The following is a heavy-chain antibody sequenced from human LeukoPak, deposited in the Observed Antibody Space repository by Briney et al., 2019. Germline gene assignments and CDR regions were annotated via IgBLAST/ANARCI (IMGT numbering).Heavy chain of an antibody. V-gene: IGHV3-9*01. D-gene: IGHD5/OR15-5a*01. J-gene: IGHJ4*02. Sequence: GGSLRLSCAASGFTFDDYAMHWFRQAPGKGLEWVSGISWNSGSIGYADSVKGRFTISRDNAKNSLYLQMNSLRAEDTALYYCAKSKAVSYRGGGYFDYWGQGTLVTVSS. CDR2: ISWNSGSI. CDR1: GFTFDDYA. CDR3: AKSKAVSYRGGGYFDY.